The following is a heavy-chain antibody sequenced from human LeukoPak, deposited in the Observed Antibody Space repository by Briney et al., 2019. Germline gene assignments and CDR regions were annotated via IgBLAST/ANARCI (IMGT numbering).Heavy chain of an antibody. J-gene: IGHJ4*02. Sequence: ASVKVSFKASGYTFTSYGFSWVRQAPGQGLEWMGWISAYNGNTNYAQKLQGRVTMTTDTSTSTAYMELRSLRSDDTAVYYCARCSPGDSSNFYAVLQYWGQGTQVTVST. V-gene: IGHV1-18*01. CDR2: ISAYNGNT. D-gene: IGHD3-22*01. CDR1: GYTFTSYG. CDR3: ARCSPGDSSNFYAVLQY.